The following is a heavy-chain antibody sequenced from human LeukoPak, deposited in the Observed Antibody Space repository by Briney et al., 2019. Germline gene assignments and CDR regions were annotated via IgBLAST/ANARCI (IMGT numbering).Heavy chain of an antibody. Sequence: PGGSLRLSCAASGFTFSSYAMHWVRQAPGKGLELVAVISYDGSNKYYADSVKGRFTISRDNSKNTLYLQMNSLRAEDTAVYYCARPFGMGYCSSTSCHVMEYWGQGTLVTVSS. D-gene: IGHD2-2*01. CDR3: ARPFGMGYCSSTSCHVMEY. CDR1: GFTFSSYA. V-gene: IGHV3-30-3*01. CDR2: ISYDGSNK. J-gene: IGHJ4*02.